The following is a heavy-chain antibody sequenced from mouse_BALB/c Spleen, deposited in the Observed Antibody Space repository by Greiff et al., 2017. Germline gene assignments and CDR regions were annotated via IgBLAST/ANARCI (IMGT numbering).Heavy chain of an antibody. CDR2: ILPGSGST. Sequence: QVQLQQSGAELMKPGASVKISCKATGYTFSSYWIEWVKQRPGHGLEWIGEILPGSGSTNYNEKFKGKATFTADTSSNTAYMQLSSLTSEDSAVYYCPRRGMREDYWGQGTSVTVSS. CDR3: PRRGMREDY. V-gene: IGHV1-9*01. CDR1: GYTFSSYW. J-gene: IGHJ4*01.